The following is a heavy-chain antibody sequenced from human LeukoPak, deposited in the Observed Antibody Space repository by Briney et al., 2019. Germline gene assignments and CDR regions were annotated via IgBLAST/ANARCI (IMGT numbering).Heavy chain of an antibody. D-gene: IGHD3-9*01. CDR3: TRDKSRDNILTGSLFDY. J-gene: IGHJ4*02. CDR1: GFTFGTYW. V-gene: IGHV3-7*01. CDR2: IKQDGSEK. Sequence: GGSLRLSCAASGFTFGTYWMSCVRQAPGKGLEWVANIKQDGSEKYYVDSVKGRFTISRDNAKNSLYLQMNSLRAEDTAVYYCTRDKSRDNILTGSLFDYWGQGTLVTVSS.